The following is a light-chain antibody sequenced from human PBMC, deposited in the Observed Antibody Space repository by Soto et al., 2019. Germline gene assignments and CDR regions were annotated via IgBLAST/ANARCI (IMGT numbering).Light chain of an antibody. CDR3: CFFSGTASQYV. CDR1: NSDVGSSVY. CDR2: EDN. Sequence: QSVVTQPASVFGSPRQSISFFCAGSNSDVGSSVYVSRYRQHPGKAPQLIIYEDNKRPLGVSYPFSGTKFGNTASLALSGLQPDDEADYYCCFFSGTASQYVFGPGTKVTVL. V-gene: IGLV2-14*01. J-gene: IGLJ1*01.